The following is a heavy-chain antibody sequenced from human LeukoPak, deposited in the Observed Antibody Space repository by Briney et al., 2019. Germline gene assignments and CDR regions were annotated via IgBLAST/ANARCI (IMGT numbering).Heavy chain of an antibody. V-gene: IGHV4-34*01. CDR1: GGSFSGYY. D-gene: IGHD5-18*01. CDR3: ARRKTAMVHFDY. Sequence: PSETLSLTCAVYGGSFSGYYWSWIRQPPGKGLEWIGEINHSGSTNYNPSLKSRVTISVDTSKNQFSLKLSSVTAADTAVYYCARRKTAMVHFDYWGQGTLVTVSS. CDR2: INHSGST. J-gene: IGHJ4*02.